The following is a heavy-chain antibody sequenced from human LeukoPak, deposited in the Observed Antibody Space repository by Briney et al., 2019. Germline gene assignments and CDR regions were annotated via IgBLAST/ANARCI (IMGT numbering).Heavy chain of an antibody. Sequence: GGSLRLSCAASGFTFSSYEMNWVRQAPGKGLEWVSYISSSGSTIYYADSVKGRFTTSRDNAKNSLYPQMNSLRAEDTAVYYCARDRIVVVGDYYYYGMDVWGQGTTVTVSS. D-gene: IGHD2-15*01. V-gene: IGHV3-48*03. J-gene: IGHJ6*02. CDR1: GFTFSSYE. CDR3: ARDRIVVVGDYYYYGMDV. CDR2: ISSSGSTI.